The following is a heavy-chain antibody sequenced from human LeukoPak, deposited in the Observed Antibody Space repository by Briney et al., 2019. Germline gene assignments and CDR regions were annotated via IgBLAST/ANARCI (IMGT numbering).Heavy chain of an antibody. D-gene: IGHD6-19*01. V-gene: IGHV3-30*18. CDR1: GFTFSSYG. J-gene: IGHJ6*02. CDR3: AKEQWLHGDGMDV. Sequence: GGSLRLSCAASGFTFSSYGMHWVRQAPGKGLEWVAVISYDGSNKYYADSVKGRFSISRDNSKNTLYLQMNSLRAEDTAVYYCAKEQWLHGDGMDVWGQGTTVTVSS. CDR2: ISYDGSNK.